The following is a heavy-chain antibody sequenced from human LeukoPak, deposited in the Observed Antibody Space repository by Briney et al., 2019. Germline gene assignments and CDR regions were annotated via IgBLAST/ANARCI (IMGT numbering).Heavy chain of an antibody. D-gene: IGHD3-3*01. CDR1: GFTFSSYS. V-gene: IGHV3-21*01. CDR3: ARDNHYDSGADDY. CDR2: ISSGSHYT. Sequence: PGGSLRLSCAASGFTFSSYSMNWVRRAPGKGLEWVSAISSGSHYTYYADSVKGRFTVSRDNAKNSLYLQMNSPRAEDTAVYYCARDNHYDSGADDYWGQGTLVTVSS. J-gene: IGHJ4*02.